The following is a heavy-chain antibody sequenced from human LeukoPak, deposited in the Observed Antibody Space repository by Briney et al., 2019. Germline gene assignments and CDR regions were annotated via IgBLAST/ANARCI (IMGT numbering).Heavy chain of an antibody. Sequence: SGPTLVKPTQTLTLTCSFSGFSLSTSGVAVGWIRQPPGKALEWLALIYWNDDERYSPSLKSRLTITKDTSKNQVVLTMTNMGPVDTATYYCAHSPTGGPYCSSTSCLNWFDPWGQGTLVTVSS. J-gene: IGHJ5*02. D-gene: IGHD2-2*01. CDR2: IYWNDDE. CDR3: AHSPTGGPYCSSTSCLNWFDP. V-gene: IGHV2-5*01. CDR1: GFSLSTSGVA.